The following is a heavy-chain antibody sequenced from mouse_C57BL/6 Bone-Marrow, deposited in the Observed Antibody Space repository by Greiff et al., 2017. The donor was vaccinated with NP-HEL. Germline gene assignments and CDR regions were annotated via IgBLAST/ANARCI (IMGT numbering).Heavy chain of an antibody. Sequence: EVKLQESGPELVKPGASVKISCKASGYSFTDYNMNWVKQSNGKSLEWIGVINPNYGTTSYNQKFKGKATLTVDQSSSTAYMQLNSLTSEDSAVYYCARQSYYDYDADGSWYFDVWGTGTTVTVSS. D-gene: IGHD2-4*01. CDR1: GYSFTDYN. CDR2: INPNYGTT. J-gene: IGHJ1*03. CDR3: ARQSYYDYDADGSWYFDV. V-gene: IGHV1-39*01.